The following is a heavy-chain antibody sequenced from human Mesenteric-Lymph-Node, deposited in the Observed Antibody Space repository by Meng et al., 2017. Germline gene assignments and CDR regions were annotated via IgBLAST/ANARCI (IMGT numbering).Heavy chain of an antibody. J-gene: IGHJ4*02. CDR1: GGSVSSGSYY. D-gene: IGHD6-19*01. CDR3: ATPRSSGWYPLDY. CDR2: IYYSGST. Sequence: GSLRLSCTVSGGSVSSGSYYWSWIRQPPGKGLEWIGYIYYSGSTNYNPSLKSRVTISVDTSKNQFSLKLSSVTAADTAVYYCATPRSSGWYPLDYWGQGTLVTVSS. V-gene: IGHV4-61*01.